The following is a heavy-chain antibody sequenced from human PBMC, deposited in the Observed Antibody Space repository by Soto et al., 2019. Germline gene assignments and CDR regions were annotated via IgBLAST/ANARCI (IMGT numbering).Heavy chain of an antibody. CDR3: ARHLAAGDY. V-gene: IGHV1-46*01. CDR2: INPSGGST. Sequence: ASVKVSCKASGYTFTSYYMHWVRQAPGQGLEWMGIINPSGGSTNYAQKFQGRFTMTRDTSMSTVYMDLSSLRSEDTAVYYCARHLAAGDYWGQGTVVTVSS. CDR1: GYTFTSYY. D-gene: IGHD6-13*01. J-gene: IGHJ4*02.